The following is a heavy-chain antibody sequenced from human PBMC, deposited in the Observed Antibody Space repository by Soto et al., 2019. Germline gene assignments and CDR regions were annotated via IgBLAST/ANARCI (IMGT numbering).Heavy chain of an antibody. V-gene: IGHV4-59*01. D-gene: IGHD2-8*01. CDR1: GTYISSYY. J-gene: IGHJ4*02. CDR2: IHYSGTT. Sequence: EPLSIPYTVTGTYISSYYWSGIRQPPGKGLEWIANIHYSGTTNYNPSLASRVTLSVDTSKNQFSLKMTSVTAADRAMYFCARYNSYAIDYWGRGTLVTVSS. CDR3: ARYNSYAIDY.